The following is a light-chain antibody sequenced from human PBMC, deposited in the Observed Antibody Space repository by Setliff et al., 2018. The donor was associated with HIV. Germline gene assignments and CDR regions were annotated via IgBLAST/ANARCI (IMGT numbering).Light chain of an antibody. CDR1: NIGIKS. CDR3: QVWDSSSDHYV. Sequence: SYELTQRPSVSVAPGKTARITCGGDNIGIKSVHWYQQKPGQAPVVVMYYDHDRPSWIPARFSGSNSGNTATLTISRVEVGDEADYYCQVWDSSSDHYVFGSGTKVTVL. J-gene: IGLJ1*01. V-gene: IGLV3-21*04. CDR2: YDH.